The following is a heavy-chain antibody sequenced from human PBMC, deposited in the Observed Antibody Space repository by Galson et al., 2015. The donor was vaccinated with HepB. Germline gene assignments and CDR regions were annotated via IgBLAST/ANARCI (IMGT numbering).Heavy chain of an antibody. CDR1: GYSFSSYG. Sequence: SVKVSCKANGYSFSSYGVTWVRQAPGQGLEWMGWISGYNGNTDYAQKFQGRVTVTTDTSTSTIYIEVKNLRSDDTAMYYCARARYSTSLPDYWGQGTLVTVSS. CDR2: ISGYNGNT. J-gene: IGHJ4*02. V-gene: IGHV1-18*01. D-gene: IGHD6-13*01. CDR3: ARARYSTSLPDY.